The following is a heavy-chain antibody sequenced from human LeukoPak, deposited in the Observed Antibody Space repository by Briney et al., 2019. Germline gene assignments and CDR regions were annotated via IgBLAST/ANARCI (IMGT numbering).Heavy chain of an antibody. V-gene: IGHV4-59*01. CDR1: GGSISSYY. CDR3: ARAKRNDSSRSWFDP. Sequence: SETLSLTCTVSGGSISSYYWSWIRQPPGKGLEWIAYIYYSGSTNYNPSLKSRVTISVDTSKNQFSLKLSSVTAADTAVYYCARAKRNDSSRSWFDPWGQGTLVTVSS. CDR2: IYYSGST. D-gene: IGHD3-22*01. J-gene: IGHJ5*02.